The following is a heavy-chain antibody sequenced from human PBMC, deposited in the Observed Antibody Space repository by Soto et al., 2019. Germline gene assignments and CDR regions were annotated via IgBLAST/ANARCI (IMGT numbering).Heavy chain of an antibody. Sequence: QVQLVESGGGVVQPGRSLRLSCAASGVSISRSAMHWVRQAPGKGLEWVAVIAYDGSNRWYADSAKGRFTISRDNSKNPVYLQMSSLRGEDTAVYYCARDLQAGTDNVNWFAPWGQGTLVTVSS. D-gene: IGHD1-1*01. CDR1: GVSISRSA. J-gene: IGHJ5*02. CDR3: ARDLQAGTDNVNWFAP. V-gene: IGHV3-30*04. CDR2: IAYDGSNR.